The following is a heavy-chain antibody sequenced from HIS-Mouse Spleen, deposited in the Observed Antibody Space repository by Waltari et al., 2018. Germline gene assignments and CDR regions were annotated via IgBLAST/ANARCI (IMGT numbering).Heavy chain of an antibody. V-gene: IGHV4-4*07. Sequence: QVQLQESGPGLVKPSETLSLTCTVSGGSISSYYWSWIRQPAGKGLEWIGRIYTSGSTNYNPSLRSRVTLSVATSKNQFSLKLSSVTAADTAVYYCARYCSGGSCYGGSFDYWGQGTLVTVSS. CDR3: ARYCSGGSCYGGSFDY. CDR2: IYTSGST. D-gene: IGHD2-15*01. J-gene: IGHJ4*02. CDR1: GGSISSYY.